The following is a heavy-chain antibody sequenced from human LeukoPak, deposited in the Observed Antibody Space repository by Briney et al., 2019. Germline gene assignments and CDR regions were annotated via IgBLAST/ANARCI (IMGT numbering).Heavy chain of an antibody. CDR1: GFTFDDYA. Sequence: GGSLRLSCAASGFTFDDYAMHWVRQAPGKGLEWVSLISWDGGSTYYADSVKGRFTIPRDNSKNSLYLQMNSLRAEDTALYYCAKDTDMYYYGSGSYLGGSFDYWGQGTLVTVSS. CDR2: ISWDGGST. D-gene: IGHD3-10*01. V-gene: IGHV3-43D*03. J-gene: IGHJ4*02. CDR3: AKDTDMYYYGSGSYLGGSFDY.